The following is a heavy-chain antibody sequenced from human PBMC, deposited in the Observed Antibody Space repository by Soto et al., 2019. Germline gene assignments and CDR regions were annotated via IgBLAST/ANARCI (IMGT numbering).Heavy chain of an antibody. V-gene: IGHV3-43D*03. CDR2: ISWDGGST. Sequence: GGSLRLSCAASGFTFDDYAMHWVRQAPGKGLEWVSLISWDGGSTYYADSVKGRFTISRDNSKNSLYLQMNSLRAEDTALYYCAKDRYSSSWIYYYYGMDVWGQGTTVTVSS. CDR1: GFTFDDYA. D-gene: IGHD6-13*01. CDR3: AKDRYSSSWIYYYYGMDV. J-gene: IGHJ6*02.